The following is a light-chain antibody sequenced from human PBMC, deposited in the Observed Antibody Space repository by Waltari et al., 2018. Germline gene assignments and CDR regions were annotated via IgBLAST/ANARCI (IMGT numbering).Light chain of an antibody. V-gene: IGLV1-40*01. Sequence: QSVLTQPPSVSGAPGQRVTISCTGSSSNIGAGYDVHWYHQIPGTAPKLLIYGNPTLPSWVPDRFSGSKAGTSASLAITGLQAEDEADYYCQSYDSSLSGYVFGTGTKVTVL. CDR3: QSYDSSLSGYV. CDR2: GNP. J-gene: IGLJ1*01. CDR1: SSNIGAGYD.